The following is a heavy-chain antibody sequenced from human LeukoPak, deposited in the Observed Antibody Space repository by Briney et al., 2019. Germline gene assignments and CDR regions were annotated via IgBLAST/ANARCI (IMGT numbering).Heavy chain of an antibody. Sequence: PGGSLRLSCAASGFTFSSYGMYWVRQARGKGLEWVAVIWYDGSNKYYADSVKGRFTISRDNSKNTLYLQMNSLRAEDTAVYYCARDRPPRILLDYWGQGTLVTVSS. CDR1: GFTFSSYG. CDR2: IWYDGSNK. V-gene: IGHV3-33*01. CDR3: ARDRPPRILLDY. J-gene: IGHJ4*02. D-gene: IGHD5-18*01.